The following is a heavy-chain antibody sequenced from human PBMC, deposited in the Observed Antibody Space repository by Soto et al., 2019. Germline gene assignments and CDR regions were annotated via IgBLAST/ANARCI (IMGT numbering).Heavy chain of an antibody. CDR1: GGSISSMRAY. J-gene: IGHJ5*02. CDR2: IFYAGNT. CDR3: ARQAAAPGIDLWFDP. D-gene: IGHD6-13*01. Sequence: SDTMSLSCNACGGSISSMRAYGACFRKPPGKELEWIANIFYAGNTYYNPSLKSRVTVSVDTSKNQFSLKLDSVTAADTAVYYCARQAAAPGIDLWFDPWGQGTLVTVSS. V-gene: IGHV4-39*01.